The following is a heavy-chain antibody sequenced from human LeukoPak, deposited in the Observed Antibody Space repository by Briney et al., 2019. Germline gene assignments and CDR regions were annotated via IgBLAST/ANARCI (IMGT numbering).Heavy chain of an antibody. CDR3: ARDLEHYDFWSGYYY. J-gene: IGHJ4*02. V-gene: IGHV3-21*01. D-gene: IGHD3-3*01. CDR2: ISSSSSYI. Sequence: PGGSLRLSCAASGFTFSSYSMNWVRQAPGKGLEWVSSISSSSSYIYYADSVKGRFTISRDNSKNTLYLQMNSLRAEDTAVYYCARDLEHYDFWSGYYYWGQGTLVTVSS. CDR1: GFTFSSYS.